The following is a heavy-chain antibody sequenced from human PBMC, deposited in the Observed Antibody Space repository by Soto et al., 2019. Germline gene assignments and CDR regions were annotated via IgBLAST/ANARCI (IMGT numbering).Heavy chain of an antibody. CDR2: IYYSGST. CDR1: GGSISSSYH. D-gene: IGHD2-2*02. Sequence: PSETLSLTCTVSGGSISSSYHRGWIRQPPGKGLEWIGSIYYSGSTYYNPSLKSRVTISVDTSKNQFSLKLSSVTAADTAVYYCATIPATTILTDYWGQGTLVTVSS. V-gene: IGHV4-39*01. CDR3: ATIPATTILTDY. J-gene: IGHJ4*02.